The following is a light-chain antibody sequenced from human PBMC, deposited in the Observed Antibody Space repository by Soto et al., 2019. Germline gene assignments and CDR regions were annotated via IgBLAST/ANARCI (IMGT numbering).Light chain of an antibody. CDR3: QSYDSSLSGYV. CDR1: SSNIGAGYD. V-gene: IGLV1-40*01. J-gene: IGLJ1*01. Sequence: QSVLTQPPSASGTPGQGVTISCSGSSSNIGAGYDLHWYQQLPGTAPKLLIYDDNNRPSGVPDRFSGSKSGTSASLAITGLQAEDEADYYCQSYDSSLSGYVFGSGTKLTVL. CDR2: DDN.